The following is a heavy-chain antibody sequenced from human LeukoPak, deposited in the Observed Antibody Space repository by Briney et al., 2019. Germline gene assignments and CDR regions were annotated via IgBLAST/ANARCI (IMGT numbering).Heavy chain of an antibody. D-gene: IGHD6-19*01. CDR3: AKGIYSSGWSYFDY. J-gene: IGHJ4*01. Sequence: GGSLRLSCVGSGFTFSSYAMTWVRQAPGKGLEWVSAINGNGYTTRYGESVKGRFTISRDNSKNTLYLQMNSLRAEDTAVYYCAKGIYSSGWSYFDYWGHGTLVTVSS. V-gene: IGHV3-23*01. CDR2: INGNGYTT. CDR1: GFTFSSYA.